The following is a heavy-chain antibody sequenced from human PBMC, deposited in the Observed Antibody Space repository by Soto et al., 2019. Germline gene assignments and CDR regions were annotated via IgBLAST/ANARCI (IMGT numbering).Heavy chain of an antibody. V-gene: IGHV3-21*01. CDR2: ISSSSSYI. CDR1: GFTFSSYS. J-gene: IGHJ4*02. CDR3: ARDLGYCSGGSCQSSTHYYFDY. Sequence: GGSLRLSCAASGFTFSSYSMNWVRQAPGKGLEWVSSISSSSSYIYYADSVKGRFTISRDNAKNSLYLQMNSLRAEDRAVYYCARDLGYCSGGSCQSSTHYYFDYWGQGTLVTVSS. D-gene: IGHD2-15*01.